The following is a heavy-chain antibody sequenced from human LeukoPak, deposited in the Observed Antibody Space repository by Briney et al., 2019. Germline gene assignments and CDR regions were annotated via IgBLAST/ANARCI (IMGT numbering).Heavy chain of an antibody. D-gene: IGHD3-10*01. J-gene: IGHJ5*02. CDR2: IYHSGST. CDR1: GYSISRGYY. V-gene: IGHV4-38-2*02. CDR3: ARDAYGSGSYYDANWFDP. Sequence: SETLSLTCTVSGYSISRGYYWGWIRQSPGMGLQWIGSIYHSGSTYYNPSLKSRVTISVETSKDQFSLKLTSVTAADTAVYYCARDAYGSGSYYDANWFDPWGQGTLVIVSS.